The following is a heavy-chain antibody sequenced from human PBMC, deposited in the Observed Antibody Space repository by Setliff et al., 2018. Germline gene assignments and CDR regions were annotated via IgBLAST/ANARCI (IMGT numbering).Heavy chain of an antibody. Sequence: SETLSLTCTVSGGSIRSSYYYWGWIRQPPGKGLAWIGSIYYNGSTHFNPSLKSRAAISVDTSKNLLSLRVNSVTATDTAVYYCARPLEESFGGVRDSDAFDVWGQGTMVTVSS. CDR2: IYYNGST. J-gene: IGHJ3*01. CDR3: ARPLEESFGGVRDSDAFDV. CDR1: GGSIRSSYYY. D-gene: IGHD3-16*01. V-gene: IGHV4-39*01.